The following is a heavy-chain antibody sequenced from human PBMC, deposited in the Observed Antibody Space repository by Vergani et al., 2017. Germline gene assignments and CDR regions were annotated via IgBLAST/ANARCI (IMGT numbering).Heavy chain of an antibody. CDR2: ITRGSKSI. V-gene: IGHV3-21*01. J-gene: IGHJ4*02. D-gene: IGHD5-18*01. CDR3: ARTRSPIAMIRQFEQ. Sequence: EVQLVESGGGVVKPVGSLTISCATSGFDFTNSAMSWIRQAPGRGLQWVSSITRGSKSIYYADSVKGRFTITRDDVKKSLLLRMNNLKVDDTAIYYCARTRSPIAMIRQFEQWGQGTLVTVSS. CDR1: GFDFTNSA.